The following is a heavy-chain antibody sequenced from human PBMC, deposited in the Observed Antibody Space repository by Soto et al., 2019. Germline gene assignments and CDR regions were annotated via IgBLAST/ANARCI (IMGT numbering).Heavy chain of an antibody. Sequence: ASVKVSFRASGYDFIGHYIHWVRQAPGQGLECMGIIKPSGGSTTYAQKFQGRVVRTSDASTCTVYVELSRLTSEDTAIYFCARLFGVHNTLTVWLGYFDYWGQGTLVTVSS. CDR2: IKPSGGST. J-gene: IGHJ4*02. CDR1: GYDFIGHY. V-gene: IGHV1-46*01. D-gene: IGHD7-27*01. CDR3: ARLFGVHNTLTVWLGYFDY.